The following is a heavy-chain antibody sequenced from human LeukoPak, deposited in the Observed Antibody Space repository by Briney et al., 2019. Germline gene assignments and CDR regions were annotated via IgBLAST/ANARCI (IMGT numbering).Heavy chain of an antibody. Sequence: PSETLSLTCAVYGGSFSGYYWSWLRQPPGKGLEWIGEINHSGTTNYNPSLKSRVTISVDTSKNQFSLKLSSVTAADTAVYYCARGGVSVIPAAPTHYGMDVWGQGTTVTVSS. CDR1: GGSFSGYY. V-gene: IGHV4-34*01. J-gene: IGHJ6*02. CDR3: ARGGVSVIPAAPTHYGMDV. D-gene: IGHD2-2*01. CDR2: INHSGTT.